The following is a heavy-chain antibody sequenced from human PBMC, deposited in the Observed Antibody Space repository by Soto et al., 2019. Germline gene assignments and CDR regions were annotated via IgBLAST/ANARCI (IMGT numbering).Heavy chain of an antibody. CDR1: GFTFTTYS. CDR3: AREYCTGPSLCSFDY. D-gene: IGHD2-8*02. V-gene: IGHV3-23*05. CDR2: VSGNGSP. Sequence: GGSLRLSFAASGFTFTTYSMTWVRQAPGKGLEWVSAVSGNGSPYYADSVKGRFTVSRDNSENTLFLQMRSLTVEDTAVYYCAREYCTGPSLCSFDYWGQGTLVTVSS. J-gene: IGHJ4*02.